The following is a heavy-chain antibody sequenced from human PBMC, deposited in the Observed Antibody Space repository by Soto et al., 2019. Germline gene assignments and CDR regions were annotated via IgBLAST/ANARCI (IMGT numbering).Heavy chain of an antibody. J-gene: IGHJ4*02. D-gene: IGHD6-13*01. Sequence: QVQLQESGPGLVKPSETLSLTCTVSGGSISSYYWSWIRQPPGKGLEWIGYIYYSGSTNYNPSLNSRVTIAVHTSKNQFSLKLSSVTAADPSVYYCASKQQLATPFDYWGQGTLVTVSS. CDR2: IYYSGST. CDR1: GGSISSYY. V-gene: IGHV4-59*08. CDR3: ASKQQLATPFDY.